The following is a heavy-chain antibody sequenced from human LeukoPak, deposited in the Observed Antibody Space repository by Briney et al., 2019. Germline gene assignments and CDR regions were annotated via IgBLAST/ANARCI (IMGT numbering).Heavy chain of an antibody. CDR2: IYTSGST. J-gene: IGHJ4*02. D-gene: IGHD6-19*01. Sequence: SETLSLTCTVSGGSISSYYWSWIRQPAGRGLEWIGRIYTSGSTNYNPSLKSRVTMSVDTSKNQFSLKLRSVSAADTAVYYCARSPLIPSGWLGFDYWGQGTLVTVSS. CDR1: GGSISSYY. CDR3: ARSPLIPSGWLGFDY. V-gene: IGHV4-4*07.